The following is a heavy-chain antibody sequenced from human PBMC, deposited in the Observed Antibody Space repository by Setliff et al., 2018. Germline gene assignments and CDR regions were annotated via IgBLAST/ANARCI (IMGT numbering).Heavy chain of an antibody. CDR1: GTSISSHY. CDR3: ARLRGAFDY. D-gene: IGHD3-16*01. Sequence: SETLSLTCTVSGTSISSHYWSWIRQPPGKRLEWIGYIYYSGSTNYNPSLESRVTISVDTSKNQFSLRLNSATAADTAVYYCARLRGAFDYWGQGTLVTVS. J-gene: IGHJ4*02. CDR2: IYYSGST. V-gene: IGHV4-59*11.